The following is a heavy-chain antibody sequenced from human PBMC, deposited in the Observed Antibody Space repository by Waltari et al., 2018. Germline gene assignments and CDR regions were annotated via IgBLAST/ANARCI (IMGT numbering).Heavy chain of an antibody. CDR2: IQSDGTT. J-gene: IGHJ4*02. CDR3: ARHDYGGY. V-gene: IGHV3-66*04. D-gene: IGHD4-17*01. Sequence: EVHLAESGGGLVQPGGSLGLSCAASGFTVSSDFMSWVRQAPGKGLEWVSVIQSDGTTYYADSVKGRFTVSRDTSKNTVYLQMNSLRDEDTAGYYCARHDYGGYWGQGTLVTVSS. CDR1: GFTVSSDF.